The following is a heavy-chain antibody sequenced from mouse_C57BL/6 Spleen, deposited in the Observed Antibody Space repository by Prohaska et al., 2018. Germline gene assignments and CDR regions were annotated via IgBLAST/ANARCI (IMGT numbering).Heavy chain of an antibody. D-gene: IGHD1-1*01. CDR2: INPNNGGT. CDR3: ARATTVVAKEYYYAMDY. V-gene: IGHV1-22*01. J-gene: IGHJ4*01. Sequence: HGKSLEWIGYINPNNGGTSYNQKFKGKATLTVNKSSSTAYMELRSLTSEDSAVYYCARATTVVAKEYYYAMDYWGQGTSVTVSS.